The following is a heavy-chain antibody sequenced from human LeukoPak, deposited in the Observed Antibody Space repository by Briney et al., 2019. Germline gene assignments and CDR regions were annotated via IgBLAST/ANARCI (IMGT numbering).Heavy chain of an antibody. CDR3: ARGVTTKDWFDP. J-gene: IGHJ5*02. D-gene: IGHD4-17*01. Sequence: SETPSLTCAVYGGSFSGYYWSWIRQPPGKGLEWIGYIYYSGSTNYNPSLKSRVTISVDTSKNQFSLKLSSVTAADTAVYYCARGVTTKDWFDPWGQGTLVTVSS. V-gene: IGHV4-59*01. CDR1: GGSFSGYY. CDR2: IYYSGST.